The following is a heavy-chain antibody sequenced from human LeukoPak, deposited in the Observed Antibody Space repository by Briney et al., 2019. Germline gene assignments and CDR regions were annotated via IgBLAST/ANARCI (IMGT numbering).Heavy chain of an antibody. CDR2: IYYSGST. CDR3: ARGEGERLFYFQH. D-gene: IGHD3-3*01. Sequence: SETLSLTCTVSGGSISSYYWSWIRQPPGKGLEWIGYIYYSGSTNYNPSLKSRVTISVDTSKNQFSLKLSSVTAADTAVYYCARGEGERLFYFQHWGQGTLVTVSS. J-gene: IGHJ1*01. V-gene: IGHV4-59*01. CDR1: GGSISSYY.